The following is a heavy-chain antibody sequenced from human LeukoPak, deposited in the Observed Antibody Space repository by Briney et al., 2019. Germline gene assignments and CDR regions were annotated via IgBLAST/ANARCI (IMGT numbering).Heavy chain of an antibody. D-gene: IGHD1-26*01. CDR2: IYHSGST. CDR1: GYSISSGYY. CDR3: ARRYSN. V-gene: IGHV4-38-2*02. Sequence: PSETLSLTCTVSGYSISSGYYWGWIRQPPGKGLEWIGSIYHSGSTYYNPSLKSRVTISVDTSKNQFSLKLSSVTAADTAVYYCARRYSNWGQGTLVTVSS. J-gene: IGHJ4*02.